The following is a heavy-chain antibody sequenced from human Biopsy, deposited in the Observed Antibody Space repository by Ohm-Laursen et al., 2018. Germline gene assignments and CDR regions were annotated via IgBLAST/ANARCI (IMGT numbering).Heavy chain of an antibody. J-gene: IGHJ3*01. V-gene: IGHV3-33*06. Sequence: SLRLSCAASGFTFSSYGMHWVRQAPGKGLEWVAFIWSSATYKAYADSAKGRFTVSRVNSKNTVYLQMNSLSADDTAIYSCVKDGGQTAPYSFDVWGQGTMVTVSS. CDR2: IWSSATYK. D-gene: IGHD3-16*01. CDR1: GFTFSSYG. CDR3: VKDGGQTAPYSFDV.